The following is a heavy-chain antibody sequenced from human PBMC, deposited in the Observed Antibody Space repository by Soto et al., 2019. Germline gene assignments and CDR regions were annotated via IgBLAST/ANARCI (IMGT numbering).Heavy chain of an antibody. CDR3: ARGNGRFWSGYYTLGYGMDV. Sequence: QVQLVQSGAEVKKPGASVKVSCKASGYTFTSYYMHWVRQAPGQGLEWMGIINPSGGSTSYAQKFQGRVTMTRDTSTNTAYMELSSLRSEDTVVYYCARGNGRFWSGYYTLGYGMDVWGQGTTVTVSS. D-gene: IGHD3-3*01. J-gene: IGHJ6*02. V-gene: IGHV1-46*01. CDR2: INPSGGST. CDR1: GYTFTSYY.